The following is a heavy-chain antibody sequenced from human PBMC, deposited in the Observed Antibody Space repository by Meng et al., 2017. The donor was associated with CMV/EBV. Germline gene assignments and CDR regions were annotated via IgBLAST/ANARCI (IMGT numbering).Heavy chain of an antibody. CDR1: GYTFTSYD. Sequence: ASVKVSCKASGYTFTSYDINWVRQATGQGLEWMGWMNPNSGNTGYAQKFQGRVTITRNTSISTAYMELSSLRSEDTAVYYCARGRRKAGMVVVPAAHHWFDPWGQGTLVTVSS. D-gene: IGHD2-2*01. CDR2: MNPNSGNT. J-gene: IGHJ5*02. V-gene: IGHV1-8*03. CDR3: ARGRRKAGMVVVPAAHHWFDP.